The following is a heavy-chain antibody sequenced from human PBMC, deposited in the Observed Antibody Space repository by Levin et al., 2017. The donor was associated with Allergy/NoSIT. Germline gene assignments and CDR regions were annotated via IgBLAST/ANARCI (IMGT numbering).Heavy chain of an antibody. CDR3: ARETIAAPPYNWFDT. V-gene: IGHV1-2*06. CDR2: LNPNTGGT. J-gene: IGHJ5*02. Sequence: GASVKVSCKASGFTFTIYDIHWVRQAPGQGLEWVGRLNPNTGGTDSAQKFMGRVTMTRDTSTTTAFMELTRLRPDDTAIYFWARETIAAPPYNWFDTWGQGALVTVSS. D-gene: IGHD6-13*01. CDR1: GFTFTIYD.